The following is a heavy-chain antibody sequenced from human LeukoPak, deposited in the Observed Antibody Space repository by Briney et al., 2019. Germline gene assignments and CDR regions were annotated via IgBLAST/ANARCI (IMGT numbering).Heavy chain of an antibody. D-gene: IGHD6-13*01. Sequence: SQTLSLTCTVSGGSISSGSYYWSWIRQPAGKGLEWIGRIYTSGSTNYNPSLKSRVTISVDTSKNQFSLKLSSVTAADTAVYYCASRSIAAAGWYYFDYWGQGTLVTVSS. CDR1: GGSISSGSYY. CDR3: ASRSIAAAGWYYFDY. J-gene: IGHJ4*02. CDR2: IYTSGST. V-gene: IGHV4-61*02.